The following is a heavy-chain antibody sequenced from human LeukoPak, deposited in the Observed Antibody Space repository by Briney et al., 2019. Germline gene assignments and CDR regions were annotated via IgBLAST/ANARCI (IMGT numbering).Heavy chain of an antibody. CDR1: GGTFISYA. J-gene: IGHJ6*02. D-gene: IGHD3-3*01. Sequence: SVKVSCKASGGTFISYAISWVRQAPGQGLEWMGGIIPIFGTADYAQKFQGRVTITADESTSTAYMELSSLRSEDTAVYYCARDPGYRRFGGSYYYYYGMDVWGQGTTVTASS. CDR3: ARDPGYRRFGGSYYYYYGMDV. CDR2: IIPIFGTA. V-gene: IGHV1-69*13.